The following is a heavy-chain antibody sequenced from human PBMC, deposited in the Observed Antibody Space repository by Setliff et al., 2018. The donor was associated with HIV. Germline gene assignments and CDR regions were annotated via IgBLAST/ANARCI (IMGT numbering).Heavy chain of an antibody. Sequence: LRLSCAASGFTFSNYWMSWVRQAPGKGLEWVANIKPDGSDTFYLDSMRGRLTISRDNAKNALYLEMNSLRVEDTAVYYCARWEGVAGRYWYFDLWGRGTLVTVSS. D-gene: IGHD6-19*01. CDR2: IKPDGSDT. V-gene: IGHV3-7*01. CDR1: GFTFSNYW. J-gene: IGHJ2*01. CDR3: ARWEGVAGRYWYFDL.